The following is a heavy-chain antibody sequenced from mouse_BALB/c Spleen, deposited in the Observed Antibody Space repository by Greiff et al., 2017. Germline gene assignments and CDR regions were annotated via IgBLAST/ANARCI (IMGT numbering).Heavy chain of an antibody. CDR2: ISSGSSTI. V-gene: IGHV5-17*02. J-gene: IGHJ4*01. D-gene: IGHD1-1*01. CDR1: GFAFSSYD. Sequence: DVQLQESGGGLVKPGGSLKLSCAASGFAFSSYDMSWVRQTPEKRLEWVAYISSGSSTIYYADTVKGRFTISRDNPKNTLFLQMTSLRSEDTAMYYCARSPITTVVGQAMDYWGQGTSVTVSS. CDR3: ARSPITTVVGQAMDY.